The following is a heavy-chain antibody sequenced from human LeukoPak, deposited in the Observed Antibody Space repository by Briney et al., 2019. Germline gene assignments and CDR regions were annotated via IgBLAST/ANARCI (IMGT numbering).Heavy chain of an antibody. CDR3: ARDGSGARRNYFDY. V-gene: IGHV7-4-1*02. J-gene: IGHJ4*02. CDR2: INTNTGSP. CDR1: GYTFTSYD. Sequence: ASVKVSCKASGYTFTSYDINWMRQATGQGLEWMGWINTNTGSPTYAQGFTGRFVFSLDTSVSTAYLQISSLKAEDAAVYYCARDGSGARRNYFDYWGQGTLVTVSS. D-gene: IGHD3-10*01.